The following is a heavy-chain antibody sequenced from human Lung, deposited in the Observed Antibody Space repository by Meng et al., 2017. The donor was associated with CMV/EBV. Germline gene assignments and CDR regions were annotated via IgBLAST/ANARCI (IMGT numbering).Heavy chain of an antibody. D-gene: IGHD2-2*01. CDR1: YGSVSSGSYY. CDR2: IYYSGST. CDR3: ARTYCSSTSCTTPYYYYGMDV. V-gene: IGHV4-61*01. J-gene: IGHJ6*02. Sequence: SETXSLXXTVSYGSVSSGSYYWSWIRQPPGKGLEWIWYIYYSGSTNYNPSLKSRVTISVDTSKNHFSLKLSSVTAADTAVYYCARTYCSSTSCTTPYYYYGMDVWGQGTXVTVSS.